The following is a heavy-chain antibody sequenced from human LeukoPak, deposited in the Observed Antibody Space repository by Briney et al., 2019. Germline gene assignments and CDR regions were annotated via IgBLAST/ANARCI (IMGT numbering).Heavy chain of an antibody. J-gene: IGHJ4*02. D-gene: IGHD1-26*01. V-gene: IGHV3-23*01. CDR2: ISGSGGTT. CDR1: GFTVSSNY. CDR3: AKGSYSIDY. Sequence: GGSLRLSCAASGFTVSSNYMSWVRQAPGKGLEWVSAISGSGGTTYYADSVKGRFTISRDNTKNTLYLQMNSLRAEDTAIYFCAKGSYSIDYWGQGTLVTVSS.